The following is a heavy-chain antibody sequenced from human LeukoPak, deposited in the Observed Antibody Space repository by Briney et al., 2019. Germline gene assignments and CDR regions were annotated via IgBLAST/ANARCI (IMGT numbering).Heavy chain of an antibody. CDR1: GYSISSGYY. CDR3: ARTRYYYNSRSYGAPYYFDY. D-gene: IGHD3-10*01. CDR2: IYYSGST. Sequence: SETLSLTCTVSGYSISSGYYWGWVRQPPGKGLEWIGSIYYSGSTYYNPSRKSRVTISVDTSKNQFSLKLSSVTAADTAVYYCARTRYYYNSRSYGAPYYFDYWGQGTLVTVSS. J-gene: IGHJ4*02. V-gene: IGHV4-38-2*02.